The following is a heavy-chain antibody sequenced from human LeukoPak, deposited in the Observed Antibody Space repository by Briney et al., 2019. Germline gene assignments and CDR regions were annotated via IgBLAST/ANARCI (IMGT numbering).Heavy chain of an antibody. V-gene: IGHV1-69*04. CDR3: ASEYCSGGSCFGFDY. CDR2: IIPILGIA. D-gene: IGHD2-15*01. J-gene: IGHJ4*02. Sequence: SVKVSCKASGGTFSSYAISWVRQAPGQGLEWMGRIIPILGIANYAQKFQGRVTITADKSTSTAYMELSSLRSEDTAVYYCASEYCSGGSCFGFDYWGQGTLVTVSS. CDR1: GGTFSSYA.